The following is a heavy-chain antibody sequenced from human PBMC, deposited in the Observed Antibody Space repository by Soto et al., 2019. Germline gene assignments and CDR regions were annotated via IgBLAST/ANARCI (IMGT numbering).Heavy chain of an antibody. CDR3: AKEYSSGWYYFDY. D-gene: IGHD6-19*01. J-gene: IGHJ4*02. CDR2: ISYDGSIK. V-gene: IGHV3-30*18. CDR1: GFTFSTYG. Sequence: QVQLVESGGGVVQPGRSLRLSCAASGFTFSTYGMHWVRQAPGKGLEWVAVISYDGSIKYYADSVKGRFTISRDNSKNTRYLQMNSLRAEDTAVYYCAKEYSSGWYYFDYWGQGTLVTVST.